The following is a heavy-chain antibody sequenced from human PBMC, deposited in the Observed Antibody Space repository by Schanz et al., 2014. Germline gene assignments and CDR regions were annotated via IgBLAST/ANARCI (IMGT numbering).Heavy chain of an antibody. CDR2: ISAYNGNT. CDR3: ARDAADFYDILTEEDY. J-gene: IGHJ4*02. D-gene: IGHD3-9*01. V-gene: IGHV1-18*01. CDR1: GYNFINSG. Sequence: QVQLVQSGAEVKKPGATVKVSCKASGYNFINSGISWVRQAPGQGLEWMGWISAYNGNTKYPQKLQGRVTMTTDTATSTDYMELRSLRSDDTAVYYCARDAADFYDILTEEDYWGQGTLVTVSS.